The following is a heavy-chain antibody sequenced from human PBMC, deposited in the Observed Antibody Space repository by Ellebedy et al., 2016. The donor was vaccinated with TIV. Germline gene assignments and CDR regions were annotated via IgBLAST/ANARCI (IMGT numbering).Heavy chain of an antibody. V-gene: IGHV1-46*01. CDR3: ASPRTHGRGRVYYYGMDV. D-gene: IGHD3-16*01. Sequence: AASVKVSCKASGYTFTSYYMHWVRQAPGQGLEWMGIITPSGSSTSYAQKFQGRVTMTRDTSTSTVYLELSSLRSEDTAVYYCASPRTHGRGRVYYYGMDVWGQGTTVTVSS. CDR1: GYTFTSYY. CDR2: ITPSGSST. J-gene: IGHJ6*02.